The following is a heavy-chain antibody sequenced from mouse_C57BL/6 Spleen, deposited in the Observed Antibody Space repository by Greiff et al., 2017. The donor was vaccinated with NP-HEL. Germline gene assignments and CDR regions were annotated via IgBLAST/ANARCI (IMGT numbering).Heavy chain of an antibody. V-gene: IGHV5-17*01. J-gene: IGHJ4*01. Sequence: EVMLVESGGGLVKPGGSLKLSCAASGFTFSDYGMHWVRQAPEKGLEWVAYISSGSSTIYYADTVKGRFTISRDNAKNTLFLQMTGLRSEDTAMYYCARRGYYGSSYDYAMDYWGQGTSVTVSS. CDR3: ARRGYYGSSYDYAMDY. CDR2: ISSGSSTI. D-gene: IGHD1-1*01. CDR1: GFTFSDYG.